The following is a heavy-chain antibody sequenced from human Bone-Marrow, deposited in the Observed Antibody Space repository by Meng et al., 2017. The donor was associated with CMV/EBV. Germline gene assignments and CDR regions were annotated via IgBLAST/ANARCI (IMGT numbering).Heavy chain of an antibody. CDR1: GDSISSGSYY. CDR3: ARQAGTVVGATGYLDY. J-gene: IGHJ4*02. CDR2: IYYSGST. V-gene: IGHV4-39*01. D-gene: IGHD1-26*01. Sequence: SETLSLTCTVSGDSISSGSYYWAWIRQPPGKGLEWIGSIYYSGSTYYNPSLKSRVTISVDTSKNQFSLKLSSVTAADTAVYYCARQAGTVVGATGYLDYWGQGTLVTVSS.